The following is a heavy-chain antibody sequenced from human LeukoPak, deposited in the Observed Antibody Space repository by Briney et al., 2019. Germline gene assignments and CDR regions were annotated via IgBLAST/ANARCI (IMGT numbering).Heavy chain of an antibody. D-gene: IGHD3-16*01. Sequence: PGGSVRLSCAASGFTFSHYSMSWVRQPPGKGLEWLSYISSGSGTIHYADSVKGRFTVSRDNAKNSLYLQMSSLRAEDTAVYHCARVALGYQTYHFDYWGQGTLVTVSS. V-gene: IGHV3-48*01. J-gene: IGHJ4*02. CDR1: GFTFSHYS. CDR3: ARVALGYQTYHFDY. CDR2: ISSGSGTI.